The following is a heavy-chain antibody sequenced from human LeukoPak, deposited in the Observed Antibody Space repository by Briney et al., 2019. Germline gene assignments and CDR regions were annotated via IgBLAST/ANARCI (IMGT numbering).Heavy chain of an antibody. V-gene: IGHV4-38-2*02. CDR3: AREHQDVTDNAFDI. D-gene: IGHD2-21*02. J-gene: IGHJ3*02. CDR1: GYSISSGYY. CDR2: IYYTGST. Sequence: SETLSLTCTVSGYSISSGYYWGWIRQPPGKALEWIGSIYYTGSTFYNPSLRSRVTFSLETSKSQFSLKLSSVTAADTAIYYCAREHQDVTDNAFDIWGQGTMVTVSS.